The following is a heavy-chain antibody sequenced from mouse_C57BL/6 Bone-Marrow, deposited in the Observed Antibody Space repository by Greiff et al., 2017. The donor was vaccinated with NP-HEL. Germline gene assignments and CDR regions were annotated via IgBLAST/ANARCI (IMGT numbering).Heavy chain of an antibody. CDR3: TTHYDGYFFYAMDY. D-gene: IGHD2-3*01. CDR2: IDPENGDT. CDR1: GFNIKDDY. V-gene: IGHV14-4*01. Sequence: EVQLQQSGAELVRPGASVKLSCTASGFNIKDDYMPWVKQRPEQGLEWIGWIDPENGDTEYASKFQGKATITADTSSNTAYLQLSSLTSEDTAVYYCTTHYDGYFFYAMDYWGQGTSVTVSS. J-gene: IGHJ4*01.